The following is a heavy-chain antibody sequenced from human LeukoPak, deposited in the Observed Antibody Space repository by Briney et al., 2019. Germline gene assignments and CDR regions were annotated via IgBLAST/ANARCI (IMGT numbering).Heavy chain of an antibody. V-gene: IGHV3-48*02. Sequence: PGGPLRLSCVASGFTFSEYSINWVRQAPGKGLEWVSFISSRSSSIYYADSVKGRFTISRDNAKKSLYLQMNSLRDEDTAAYYCARVGYDILTGFHYWGQGTLVTVSS. CDR3: ARVGYDILTGFHY. D-gene: IGHD3-9*01. J-gene: IGHJ4*02. CDR1: GFTFSEYS. CDR2: ISSRSSSI.